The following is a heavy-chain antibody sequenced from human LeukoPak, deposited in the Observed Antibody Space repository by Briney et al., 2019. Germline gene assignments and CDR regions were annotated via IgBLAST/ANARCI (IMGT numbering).Heavy chain of an antibody. Sequence: PSETLSLTCTVSGGSTTNYYWSWIRQPPGKGLEWIAYVYHTGHSNYNPSLKSRVIISLDTSKNQISLRVTSVTAADTAVYYCARAKLPDGYNFVGFDYWGQGTLVTVSS. J-gene: IGHJ4*02. V-gene: IGHV4-59*08. D-gene: IGHD5-24*01. CDR2: VYHTGHS. CDR1: GGSTTNYY. CDR3: ARAKLPDGYNFVGFDY.